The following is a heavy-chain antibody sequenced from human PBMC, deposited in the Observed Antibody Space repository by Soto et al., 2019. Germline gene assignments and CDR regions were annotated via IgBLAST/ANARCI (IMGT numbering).Heavy chain of an antibody. CDR3: ARDSGYCSSISCNAGENWFDP. CDR1: GGSISSGGYY. V-gene: IGHV4-31*03. D-gene: IGHD2-2*01. Sequence: QVQLQESGPGLVKPSQTLSLTCTVSGGSISSGGYYWSWIRQHPGKGLEWIGYLYYSGSTYYNPPHRRRVTIAVHTPRNQFSLKLSSVTAADTAVYYCARDSGYCSSISCNAGENWFDPWGQGTLVTVSS. J-gene: IGHJ5*02. CDR2: LYYSGST.